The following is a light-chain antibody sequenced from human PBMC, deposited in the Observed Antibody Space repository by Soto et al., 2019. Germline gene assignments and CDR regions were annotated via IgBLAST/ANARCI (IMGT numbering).Light chain of an antibody. CDR2: GAS. CDR3: QQYGSSSWT. V-gene: IGKV3-15*01. J-gene: IGKJ1*01. Sequence: ELVMPQSPATMSVSPGERSPLSCRASQSVSSNVAWYQQKPGQAPRLLIYGASTRATGIPARFSGSGSGTDFTLTISRLEPEDFAVYYCQQYGSSSWTFGQGTKVDIK. CDR1: QSVSSN.